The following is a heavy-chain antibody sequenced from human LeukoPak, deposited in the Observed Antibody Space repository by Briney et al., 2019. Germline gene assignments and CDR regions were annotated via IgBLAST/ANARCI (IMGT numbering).Heavy chain of an antibody. D-gene: IGHD3-3*01. V-gene: IGHV4-34*01. CDR2: INHSGST. CDR1: GGSFSDYY. J-gene: IGHJ3*02. CDR3: ARGPGAISKEAFDI. Sequence: SETLSLTCAVYGGSFSDYYWSWIRQPPGKGLEWIGEINHSGSTNYNPSLKSRVTISVDTSKNQFSLKLSSVTAADTAVYYCARGPGAISKEAFDIWGQGIVVTVSS.